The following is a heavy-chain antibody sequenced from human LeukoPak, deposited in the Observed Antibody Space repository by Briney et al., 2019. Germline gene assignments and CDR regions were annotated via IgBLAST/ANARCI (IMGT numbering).Heavy chain of an antibody. Sequence: SETLSLTCTASGGSISSSSYYWVWIRHPPGKGLEWIGSIYYSGSTYSNPSLKSRVTISVATSKNQFSLKLSSVTAADTAVYYCARHTYGDLYNWFDPWGQGTLVTVSS. D-gene: IGHD4-17*01. V-gene: IGHV4-39*01. CDR3: ARHTYGDLYNWFDP. J-gene: IGHJ5*02. CDR1: GGSISSSSYY. CDR2: IYYSGST.